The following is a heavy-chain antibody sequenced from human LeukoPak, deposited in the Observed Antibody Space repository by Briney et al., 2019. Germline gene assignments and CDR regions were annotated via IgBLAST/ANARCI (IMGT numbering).Heavy chain of an antibody. Sequence: ASVKVSCKASSYTFTSYGISWVRQAPGQGLEWMGWISAYNGNTNYAQKLQGRVTMTTDTSTSTAYMELRSLRSDDTAVYYCARGSRLLWFGEYLFDYWGQGTLVTVSS. CDR3: ARGSRLLWFGEYLFDY. J-gene: IGHJ4*02. CDR2: ISAYNGNT. V-gene: IGHV1-18*01. D-gene: IGHD3-10*01. CDR1: SYTFTSYG.